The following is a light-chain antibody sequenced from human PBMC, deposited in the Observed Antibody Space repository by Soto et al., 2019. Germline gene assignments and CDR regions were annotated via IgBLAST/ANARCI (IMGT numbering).Light chain of an antibody. CDR3: SSYTSSSTPYV. V-gene: IGLV2-14*01. CDR1: SRDVGGYNY. J-gene: IGLJ1*01. CDR2: EVS. Sequence: QSALTQPASVSGQPRQSITISCTGTSRDVGGYNYVSWYQQHPGKAPRLMIYEVSNRRSGVSNGFSGSKSGNTASVTISGLQAEDEADYYSSSYTSSSTPYVFVTGTKVTVL.